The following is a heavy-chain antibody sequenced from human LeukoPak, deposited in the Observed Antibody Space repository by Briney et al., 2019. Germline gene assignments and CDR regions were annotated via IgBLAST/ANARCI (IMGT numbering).Heavy chain of an antibody. Sequence: PSETLSLTCTVSGGSISSGGYYWSWIRQHPGKGLEWIGYIYYSGSTYYNPSLKSRVTISVDTSKNQFSLKLSSVTAADTAVYYCARGRVKYYYDSSGSYYFDYWGQGTLVTVSS. D-gene: IGHD3-22*01. CDR1: GGSISSGGYY. V-gene: IGHV4-31*03. CDR2: IYYSGST. J-gene: IGHJ4*02. CDR3: ARGRVKYYYDSSGSYYFDY.